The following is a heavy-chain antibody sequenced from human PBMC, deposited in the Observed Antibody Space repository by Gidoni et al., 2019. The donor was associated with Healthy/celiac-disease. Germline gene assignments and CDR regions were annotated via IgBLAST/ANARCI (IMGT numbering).Heavy chain of an antibody. Sequence: EVQLVESGGGLVKPGGSMRLSCAASGLTFSSYSMNWVRQAPGKGLEWVSSISSSSSYIYYADSVKGRFTISRDNAKNSLYLQMNSLRAEDTAVYYCARSSGYFDWLSKGNDAFDIWGQGTMVTVSS. CDR2: ISSSSSYI. V-gene: IGHV3-21*01. J-gene: IGHJ3*02. D-gene: IGHD3-9*01. CDR1: GLTFSSYS. CDR3: ARSSGYFDWLSKGNDAFDI.